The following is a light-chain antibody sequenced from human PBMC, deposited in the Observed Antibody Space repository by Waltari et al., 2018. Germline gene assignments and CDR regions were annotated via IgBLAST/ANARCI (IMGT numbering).Light chain of an antibody. CDR1: SSDVGGYNY. V-gene: IGLV2-14*01. J-gene: IGLJ1*01. CDR2: EVS. CDR3: SSYTSSNTYYV. Sequence: QSALTQPASVSGSPGQSITIPCTGTSSDVGGYNYVPWYQHHPGNAPKLMIYEVSNRPSGVSTRFSGSKSGNTASLTISGLQAEDEADYHCSSYTSSNTYYVFGTGTKVTVL.